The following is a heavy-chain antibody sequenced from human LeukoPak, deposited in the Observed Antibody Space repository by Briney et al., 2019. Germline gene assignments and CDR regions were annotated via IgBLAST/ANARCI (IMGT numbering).Heavy chain of an antibody. Sequence: NPSETLSLTCTVSGGSISSSSYYWGWIRQPPGKGLEWTGSIYYSGSTYYNPSLKSRVTISVDTSKNQFSLKLSSVTAADTAVYYCARTTFYGDYVDYWGQGTLVTVSS. CDR2: IYYSGST. CDR1: GGSISSSSYY. D-gene: IGHD2/OR15-2a*01. V-gene: IGHV4-39*01. CDR3: ARTTFYGDYVDY. J-gene: IGHJ4*02.